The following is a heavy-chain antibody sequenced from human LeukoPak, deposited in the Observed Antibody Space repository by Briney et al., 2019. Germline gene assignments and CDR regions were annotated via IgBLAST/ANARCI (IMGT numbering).Heavy chain of an antibody. V-gene: IGHV3-30-3*01. CDR3: AKAMGPDIVVVTTGSLDP. CDR2: ISYDGSNI. CDR1: GFIFSGYA. D-gene: IGHD2-21*02. Sequence: GRSLRLSCAASGFIFSGYAMHWVRQAPGKGLEWVAVISYDGSNIYYADSVKGRFTISRDNSKNTLYLQMNSLRAEDTAVYYCAKAMGPDIVVVTTGSLDPWGQGTLVTVSS. J-gene: IGHJ5*02.